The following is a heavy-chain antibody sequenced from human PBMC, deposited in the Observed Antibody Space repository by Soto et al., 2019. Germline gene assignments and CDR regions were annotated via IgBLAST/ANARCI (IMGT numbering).Heavy chain of an antibody. D-gene: IGHD6-19*01. CDR1: GFTFSSYA. V-gene: IGHV3-30-3*01. CDR3: AREKQSLEVYYYYYGMDV. CDR2: ISYDGSNK. J-gene: IGHJ6*02. Sequence: QVQLVESGGGVVQPGRSLRLSCAASGFTFSSYAMHWVRQAPGKGLEWVAVISYDGSNKYYADSVKGRFTISRDNSKNTLYLQMNSLRAEDTAVYYCAREKQSLEVYYYYYGMDVWGQGTTVTVSS.